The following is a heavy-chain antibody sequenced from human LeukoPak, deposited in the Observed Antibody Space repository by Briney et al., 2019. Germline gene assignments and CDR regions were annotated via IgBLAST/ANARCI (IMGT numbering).Heavy chain of an antibody. CDR1: GGSISSYY. CDR2: IYYRGST. J-gene: IGHJ3*02. CDR3: ARPGSSGWYVGAFDI. D-gene: IGHD6-19*01. Sequence: SETLSLTCTVSGGSISSYYWSWIRQPPWKGLEWIGYIYYRGSTNYNPSLKSRVTISVDTSKNQFSLKLSSVTAADTAVYYCARPGSSGWYVGAFDIWGQGTMVTVSS. V-gene: IGHV4-59*01.